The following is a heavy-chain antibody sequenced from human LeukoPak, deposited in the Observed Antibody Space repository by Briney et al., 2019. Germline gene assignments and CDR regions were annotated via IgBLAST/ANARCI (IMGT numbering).Heavy chain of an antibody. D-gene: IGHD3-10*02. Sequence: GGSLRLSCTVSGFTVTSNSMSWVRQAPGKGLEWVSFIYSGSTHYSDSVKGRFTISRDNSKNSLYLQMNSLRAEDTAVYYCAELGITMIGGVWGKGTTVTISS. CDR2: IYSGST. CDR3: AELGITMIGGV. CDR1: GFTVTSNS. V-gene: IGHV3-53*01. J-gene: IGHJ6*04.